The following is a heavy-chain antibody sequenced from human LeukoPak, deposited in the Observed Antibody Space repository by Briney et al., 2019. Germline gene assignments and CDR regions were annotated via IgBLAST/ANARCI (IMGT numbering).Heavy chain of an antibody. V-gene: IGHV1-69*06. D-gene: IGHD3-16*02. CDR1: GGTFSSYA. Sequence: SVKVSCKASGGTFSSYAISWVRQAPGQGLEWMGGIIPIFGTANYAQKFQGRVTIPADKSTSTAYMELSSLRSEDTAVYYCAKSRELSLYYFDYWGQGTLVTVSS. CDR3: AKSRELSLYYFDY. J-gene: IGHJ4*02. CDR2: IIPIFGTA.